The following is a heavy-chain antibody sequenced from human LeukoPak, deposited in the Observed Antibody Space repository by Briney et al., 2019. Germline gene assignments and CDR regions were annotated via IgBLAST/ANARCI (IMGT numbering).Heavy chain of an antibody. V-gene: IGHV3-23*01. CDR2: IGGRGGST. CDR1: GFTFSSHA. J-gene: IGHJ4*02. D-gene: IGHD3-3*01. CDR3: ARDPGVVAFHYFDF. Sequence: PGESLRLSCVASGFTFSSHAMAWVRQAPGKGLEWVSAIGGRGGSTYYADSVKGRFTISRDNSKTTLYLQMNSLRAEDTALYYCARDPGVVAFHYFDFWGQGTLVTVSS.